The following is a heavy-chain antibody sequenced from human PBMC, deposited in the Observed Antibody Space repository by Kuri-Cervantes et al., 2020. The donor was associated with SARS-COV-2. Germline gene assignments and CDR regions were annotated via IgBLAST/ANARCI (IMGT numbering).Heavy chain of an antibody. V-gene: IGHV4-39*01. CDR3: ARGRSRITIFGVVISGVGYYFDY. Sequence: SETLSLTCTVSGASISSSTYYWGWIRQSPGKGLEWLGSIYESGDTYYSSSLKSRLSLSVDTSKNQFSLKLTSVTAADTAVYYCARGRSRITIFGVVISGVGYYFDYWGQGTLVTVSS. CDR2: IYESGDT. D-gene: IGHD3-3*01. J-gene: IGHJ4*02. CDR1: GASISSSTYY.